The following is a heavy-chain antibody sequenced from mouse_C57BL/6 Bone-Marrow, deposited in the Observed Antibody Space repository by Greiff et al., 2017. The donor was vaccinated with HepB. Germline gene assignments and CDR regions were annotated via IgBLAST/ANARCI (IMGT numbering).Heavy chain of an antibody. CDR3: ARGGNGKGGDY. J-gene: IGHJ2*01. Sequence: QVQLKQPGAELVRPGSSVKLSCKASGYTFTSYWMHWVKQRPIQGLEWIGNIDPSDSETHYNQKFKDKATLTVDKSSSTAYMQLSSLTSEDSAVYYCARGGNGKGGDYWGQGTTLTVSS. CDR1: GYTFTSYW. V-gene: IGHV1-52*01. D-gene: IGHD1-1*01. CDR2: IDPSDSET.